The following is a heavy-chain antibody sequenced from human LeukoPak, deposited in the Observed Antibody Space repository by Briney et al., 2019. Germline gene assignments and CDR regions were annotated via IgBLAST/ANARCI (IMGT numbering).Heavy chain of an antibody. J-gene: IGHJ5*02. Sequence: SETLSLTCTVSGGPISSGGYYWSWIRQHPGKGLEWIGYIYYSGSTYYNPSLKSRVTISVDTSKNQFSLKLSSVTAADTAVYYCARDGSAGFDPWGQGTLVTVSS. CDR2: IYYSGST. V-gene: IGHV4-31*03. CDR3: ARDGSAGFDP. D-gene: IGHD2-2*03. CDR1: GGPISSGGYY.